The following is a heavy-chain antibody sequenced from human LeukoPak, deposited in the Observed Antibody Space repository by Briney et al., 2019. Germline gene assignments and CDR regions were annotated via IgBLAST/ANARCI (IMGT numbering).Heavy chain of an antibody. V-gene: IGHV1-2*02. CDR3: ASKAAIVNWFDP. D-gene: IGHD2-2*01. CDR1: GYTFTGYY. J-gene: IGHJ5*02. Sequence: ASVKVSCKASGYTFTGYYMHWVRQAPGQGLEWMGWINPNSGGTNYDQKFQGRVTMTGDTSISTAYMELSRLRSDDTAVYYCASKAAIVNWFDPWGQGTLVTVSS. CDR2: INPNSGGT.